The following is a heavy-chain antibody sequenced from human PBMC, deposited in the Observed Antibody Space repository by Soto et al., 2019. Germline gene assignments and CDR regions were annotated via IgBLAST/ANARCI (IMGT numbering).Heavy chain of an antibody. CDR2: IYHSGST. CDR3: ARAATIAVAGSGYYFDY. Sequence: QVQLQESGPGLVKPSGTLSLTCAVSGGSISSSNWWSGVRQPPGKGLEWIGEIYHSGSTNYNPSPKSGVTISVGKSKNQFSLKLSSVAAADTAVYYCARAATIAVAGSGYYFDYWGQGTLVTVSS. J-gene: IGHJ4*02. D-gene: IGHD6-19*01. V-gene: IGHV4-4*02. CDR1: GGSISSSNW.